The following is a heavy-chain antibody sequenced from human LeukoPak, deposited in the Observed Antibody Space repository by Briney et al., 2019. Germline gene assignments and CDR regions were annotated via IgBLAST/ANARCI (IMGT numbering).Heavy chain of an antibody. V-gene: IGHV4-39*01. CDR1: GGSISSSSYY. CDR3: AYLTVTDDY. CDR2: IYYSGGT. J-gene: IGHJ4*02. D-gene: IGHD4-17*01. Sequence: KPSETLSLTCTVSGGSISSSSYYWGWIRQPPGKGLEWIGSIYYSGGTYYNPSLKSRVTISVDTSKNQFSLKLSSVTAADTAVYYCAYLTVTDDYWGQGTLVTVSS.